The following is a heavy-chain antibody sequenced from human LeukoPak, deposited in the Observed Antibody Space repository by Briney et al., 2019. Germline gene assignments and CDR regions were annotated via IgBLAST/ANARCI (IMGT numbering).Heavy chain of an antibody. CDR3: AKDPTSTVNGGP. CDR1: GFTFSSYA. Sequence: GGSLRLSCAASGFTFSSYAMSWVRQAPGKGLEWVSAISGSGGSTYYADSVKGRLTISRDNSKNTLYLQMNSLRAEDTAVYYCAKDPTSTVNGGPWGQGTLVTVSS. V-gene: IGHV3-23*01. CDR2: ISGSGGST. D-gene: IGHD4-17*01. J-gene: IGHJ5*02.